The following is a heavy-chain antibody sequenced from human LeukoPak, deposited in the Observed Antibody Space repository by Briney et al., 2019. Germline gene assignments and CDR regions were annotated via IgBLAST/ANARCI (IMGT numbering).Heavy chain of an antibody. D-gene: IGHD6-19*01. CDR2: ISGSGGST. J-gene: IGHJ4*02. CDR3: AKGYTSGSIYYFDY. CDR1: GFTFSNYA. Sequence: GGSLRLSCAASGFTFSNYAMSRVRQAPGKGLGWVSTISGSGGSTYYADSVKGRFTISRDNSKSTLYLQVNSLRAEDTAVYYCAKGYTSGSIYYFDYWGQGTLVTVSS. V-gene: IGHV3-23*01.